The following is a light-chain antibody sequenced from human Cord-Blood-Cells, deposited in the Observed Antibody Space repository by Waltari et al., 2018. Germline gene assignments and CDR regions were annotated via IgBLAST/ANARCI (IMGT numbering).Light chain of an antibody. CDR1: SSDVGSYNL. J-gene: IGLJ2*01. Sequence: QSALTQPASVSGSPGPSITIPCTGTSSDVGSYNLVSWYQQHPGKAPKLMIYEGSKRPSGVSNRFSGSKSGNTASLTISGLQAEDEADYYCCSYAGSSTFLVVFGGGTKLTVL. CDR3: CSYAGSSTFLVV. CDR2: EGS. V-gene: IGLV2-23*03.